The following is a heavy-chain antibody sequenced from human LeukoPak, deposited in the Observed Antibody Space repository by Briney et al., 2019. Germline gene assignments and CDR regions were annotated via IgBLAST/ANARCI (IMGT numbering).Heavy chain of an antibody. CDR2: IYYSGST. CDR3: ARHGSSWFHHNWFDP. J-gene: IGHJ5*02. CDR1: GGSISSYY. D-gene: IGHD6-13*01. Sequence: SETLSLTCTVSGGSISSYYWSWIRQPPGKGLEWIGYIYYSGSTNYNPSLKSRVTISVDASKNQFSLKLSSVTAADTAVYYCARHGSSWFHHNWFDPWGQGTLVTVSS. V-gene: IGHV4-59*08.